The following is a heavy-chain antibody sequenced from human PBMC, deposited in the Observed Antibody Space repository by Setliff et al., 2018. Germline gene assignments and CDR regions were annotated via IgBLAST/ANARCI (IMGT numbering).Heavy chain of an antibody. Sequence: GESLKISCKASGYNFLDYWIGWVRQMPGKGLEWMGIIYPGDSDTRYSPSFQGQVTISADKSISTAYLQWSSLKASDTAMYYCARQGSSSSPIDYWGQGTLVTVSS. CDR3: ARQGSSSSPIDY. CDR1: GYNFLDYW. CDR2: IYPGDSDT. J-gene: IGHJ4*02. V-gene: IGHV5-51*01. D-gene: IGHD6-6*01.